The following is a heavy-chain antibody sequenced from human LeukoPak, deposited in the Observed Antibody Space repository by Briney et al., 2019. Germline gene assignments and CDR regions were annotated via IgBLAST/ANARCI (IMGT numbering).Heavy chain of an antibody. J-gene: IGHJ4*02. CDR1: GGSVSDFF. V-gene: IGHV4-4*09. Sequence: SETLSLTCTVSGGSVSDFFCSWIRQPPGKGLEWIGYVYTSGSTNYNPSLRSRVTISVDTSKNQFSRKLTSVTAADTAVYYCARRRTGSNPFDSWGQGTLVTVSS. CDR2: VYTSGST. D-gene: IGHD2-15*01. CDR3: ARRRTGSNPFDS.